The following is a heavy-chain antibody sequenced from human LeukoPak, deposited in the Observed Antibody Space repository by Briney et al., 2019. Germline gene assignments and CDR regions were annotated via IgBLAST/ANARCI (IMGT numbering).Heavy chain of an antibody. CDR1: GFTFSSYA. CDR2: ISGSGGST. Sequence: PGGSLRLSCAASGFTFSSYAMSWVRQAPGKGLEWVSAISGSGGSTYYADSVKGRFTISRDNSKNTLYLQMNSLRAEDTAVYYCAKTPCLGYCSKDAFDIWGQGTMVTVSS. J-gene: IGHJ3*02. D-gene: IGHD2-2*03. V-gene: IGHV3-23*01. CDR3: AKTPCLGYCSKDAFDI.